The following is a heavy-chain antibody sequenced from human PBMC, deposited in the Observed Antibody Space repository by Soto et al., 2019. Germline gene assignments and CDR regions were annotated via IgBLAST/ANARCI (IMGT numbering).Heavy chain of an antibody. CDR2: INPNSGGT. CDR1: GYTFTGYY. D-gene: IGHD6-13*01. Sequence: QVQLVQSGAEVKKPGASVKVSCKASGYTFTGYYMHWVRQAPGQGLEWMGWINPNSGGTNYAQKFQGWVTMTRDTSISTAYMELSRLRSDDTAVYYCARGRSSSSWYSTSFDYWGQGTLVTVSS. J-gene: IGHJ4*02. CDR3: ARGRSSSSWYSTSFDY. V-gene: IGHV1-2*04.